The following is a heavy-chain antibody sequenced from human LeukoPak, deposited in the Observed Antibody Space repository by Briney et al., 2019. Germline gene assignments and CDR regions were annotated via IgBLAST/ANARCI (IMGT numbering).Heavy chain of an antibody. V-gene: IGHV3-23*01. Sequence: GGSLRLPCAASGFTFSSYAMSWVRQAPGKGLEWVSAISGSGGSTYYADSVKGRFTISRDNSKNTLYLQMNSLRAEDTAVYYCTRGYYYGSGNIDDLDYWGRGTLVTVSS. CDR2: ISGSGGST. J-gene: IGHJ4*02. D-gene: IGHD3-10*01. CDR1: GFTFSSYA. CDR3: TRGYYYGSGNIDDLDY.